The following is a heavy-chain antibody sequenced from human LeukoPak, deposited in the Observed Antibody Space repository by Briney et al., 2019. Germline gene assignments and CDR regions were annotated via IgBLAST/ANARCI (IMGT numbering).Heavy chain of an antibody. Sequence: SETLSLTCSVSGDSIISGNYYWSWVRQTAGKGLEWIGRVYASGSTVYNPSLKSRVTMSVDTSKNQFSLKLSSVTAADTAVYYCARGGRYGSGSSIFDYWGQGTLVTVSS. CDR2: VYASGST. V-gene: IGHV4-61*02. CDR3: ARGGRYGSGSSIFDY. D-gene: IGHD3-10*01. J-gene: IGHJ4*02. CDR1: GDSIISGNYY.